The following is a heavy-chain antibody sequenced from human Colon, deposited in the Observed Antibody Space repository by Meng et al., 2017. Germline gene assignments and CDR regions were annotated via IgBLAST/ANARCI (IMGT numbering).Heavy chain of an antibody. V-gene: IGHV3-48*03. Sequence: GGSLRLSCAASGFTFSSYEMIWVRQAPGKGLEWVSYISSSGSTIYYADSVKGRFTISRDNAKNSLYLQMNSLRAEDTAVYYCARGEEQWLGGWGFDYWGQGTLVTVSS. D-gene: IGHD6-19*01. CDR1: GFTFSSYE. J-gene: IGHJ4*02. CDR2: ISSSGSTI. CDR3: ARGEEQWLGGWGFDY.